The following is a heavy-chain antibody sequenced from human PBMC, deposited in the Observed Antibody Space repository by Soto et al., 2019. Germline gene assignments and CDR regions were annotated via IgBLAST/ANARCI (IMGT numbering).Heavy chain of an antibody. CDR1: GGSVSGYI. CDR2: INHSGSS. Sequence: SETLSLTCAVSGGSVSGYIWTLIRQTPGKGLQWIGQINHSGSSIYNPSLKNRVTISTMSNNKFSLELSSVTAADTAVYYCTRGLFSGSSYSGSWYYFDSWGQGTMVT. J-gene: IGHJ4*02. D-gene: IGHD1-26*01. V-gene: IGHV4-34*01. CDR3: TRGLFSGSSYSGSWYYFDS.